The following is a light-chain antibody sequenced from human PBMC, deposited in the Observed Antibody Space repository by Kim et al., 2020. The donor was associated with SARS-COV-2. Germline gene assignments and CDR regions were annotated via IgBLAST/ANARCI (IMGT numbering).Light chain of an antibody. Sequence: ATINSKTSQRVLYRPNKKNYLSWYQKKPGQPPKLRIFWASTREYAVPDRFSGGGSGTEFTLTISSLQAEDVAVYYCQKCNRYPVTFGGGTKVEIK. J-gene: IGKJ4*01. CDR1: QRVLYRPNKKNY. CDR3: QKCNRYPVT. CDR2: WAS. V-gene: IGKV4-1*01.